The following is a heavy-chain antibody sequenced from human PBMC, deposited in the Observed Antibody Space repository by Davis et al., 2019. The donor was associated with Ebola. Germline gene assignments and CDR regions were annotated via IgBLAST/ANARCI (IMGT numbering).Heavy chain of an antibody. CDR2: ISSSSSYI. J-gene: IGHJ6*02. D-gene: IGHD4-11*01. CDR1: GFTFSSYS. CDR3: ARDQYSKTHYYGMDV. V-gene: IGHV3-21*01. Sequence: GGSLRLSCAASGFTFSSYSMNWVRQAPGKGLEWVSSISSSSSYIYYADSVKGRFTISRDNAKNTLYLQMNSLRAEDTAVYYCARDQYSKTHYYGMDVWGQGTTVTVSS.